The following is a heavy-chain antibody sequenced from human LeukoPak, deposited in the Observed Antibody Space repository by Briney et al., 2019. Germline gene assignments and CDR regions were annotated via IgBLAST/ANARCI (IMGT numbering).Heavy chain of an antibody. Sequence: GGSLRLSCAASGFTFTTFWMSWVRQAPGRGLEWVANIKQDGSERYYVDSVKGRFTISRDNAKNSLYLQMNSLRAGDTGVYYCAGSGWQVYLDYWGQGALVTVSS. CDR2: IKQDGSER. J-gene: IGHJ4*02. CDR1: GFTFTTFW. V-gene: IGHV3-7*01. D-gene: IGHD6-19*01. CDR3: AGSGWQVYLDY.